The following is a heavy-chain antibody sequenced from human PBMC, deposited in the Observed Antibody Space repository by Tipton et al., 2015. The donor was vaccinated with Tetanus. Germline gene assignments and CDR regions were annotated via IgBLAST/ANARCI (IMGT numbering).Heavy chain of an antibody. CDR2: ISGSGTT. Sequence: LRLSCTVSGASLRGGDYHWSWIRQPPGKGLEWLAYISGSGTTNSNYYLKSRIIMTRDTSRNQFSLTLTSVTAADTAVYYCARANYDSFKKGPFDSWGQGSLVIVSS. D-gene: IGHD3-3*01. CDR1: GASLRGGDYH. V-gene: IGHV4-61*08. CDR3: ARANYDSFKKGPFDS. J-gene: IGHJ4*02.